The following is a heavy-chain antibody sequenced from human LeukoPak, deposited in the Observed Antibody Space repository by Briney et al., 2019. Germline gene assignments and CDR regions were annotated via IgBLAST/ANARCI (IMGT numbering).Heavy chain of an antibody. D-gene: IGHD3-10*01. V-gene: IGHV1-2*02. CDR3: ARGLVRGVIVGYYGMDV. CDR2: IYPNSGGT. CDR1: GYTFTGYY. J-gene: IGHJ6*02. Sequence: ASVKVSCKASGYTFTGYYMHWVRQAPGQGLEWMGWIYPNSGGTNYAQKFQGRVTMTRDTSISTAYMELSRLRSDDTAVYYCARGLVRGVIVGYYGMDVWGQGTTVTVSS.